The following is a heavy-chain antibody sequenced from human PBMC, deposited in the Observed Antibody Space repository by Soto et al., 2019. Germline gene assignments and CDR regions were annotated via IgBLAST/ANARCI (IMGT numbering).Heavy chain of an antibody. V-gene: IGHV3-9*01. CDR2: ISWNSGSI. D-gene: IGHD5-12*01. Sequence: EVQLVESGGGLVQPGRSLRLSCAASGFTFDDYAMHWIRQAPGKGLEWVSGISWNSGSIGYADSVKGRFTISRDNAKNSLYLQMNSLRAEDTALYYCAKVSRGYDGYFDYWGQGTLVTVSS. CDR1: GFTFDDYA. CDR3: AKVSRGYDGYFDY. J-gene: IGHJ4*02.